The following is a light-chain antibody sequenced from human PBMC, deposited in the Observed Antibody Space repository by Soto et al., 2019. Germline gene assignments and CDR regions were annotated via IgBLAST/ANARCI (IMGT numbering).Light chain of an antibody. CDR1: QSMSTY. J-gene: IGKJ1*01. Sequence: DIQMTQSPSSLSASVGDRVTITCRASQSMSTYVNWYQQKAGTAPNLLIYAASNLQSGVPSRFSGSGSGTEFTLTISRLQREDFATYYCQQSYSTPWTFGQGTKVDIK. CDR2: AAS. V-gene: IGKV1-39*01. CDR3: QQSYSTPWT.